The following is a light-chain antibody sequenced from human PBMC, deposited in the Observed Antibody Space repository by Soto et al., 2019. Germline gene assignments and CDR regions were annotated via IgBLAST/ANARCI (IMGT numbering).Light chain of an antibody. Sequence: GDRVPITCRASQNINNWIAWYQQKPGKAPKFLIYDASTLESGVPSRFSGSGFGTEFSLTISSLQPDDFGSYYCQHRRTFGQGTKVDIK. J-gene: IGKJ1*01. CDR2: DAS. V-gene: IGKV1-5*01. CDR3: QHRRT. CDR1: QNINNW.